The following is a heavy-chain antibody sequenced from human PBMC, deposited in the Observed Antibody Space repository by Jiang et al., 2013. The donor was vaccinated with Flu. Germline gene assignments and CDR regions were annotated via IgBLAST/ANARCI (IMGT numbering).Heavy chain of an antibody. CDR1: GYSFTTYW. CDR3: ARHNGASAHQRALPGNNWFDP. CDR2: IDPSDSYS. Sequence: VQLVESGAEVKKPGESLRISCKGSGYSFTTYWITWVRQMPGKGLEWMGRIDPSDSYSDYSPSFQGHVNISVDRSIDTAYLQWSGLKTSDTAMYYCARHNGASAHQRALPGNNWFDPGAREPWSPS. J-gene: IGHJ5*02. D-gene: IGHD2-8*01. V-gene: IGHV5-10-1*03.